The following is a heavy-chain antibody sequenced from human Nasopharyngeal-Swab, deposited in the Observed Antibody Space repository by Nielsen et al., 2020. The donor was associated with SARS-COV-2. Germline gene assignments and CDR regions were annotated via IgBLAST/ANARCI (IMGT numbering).Heavy chain of an antibody. CDR1: GGSISSYY. J-gene: IGHJ5*02. V-gene: IGHV4-59*01. CDR2: IYYSGST. Sequence: SETLSLTCTASGGSISSYYWSWIRQPPGKGLEWIGYIYYSGSTNYNPSLKSRVTISADTSKNQFSLKLSSVTAADTAVYYCARYSGGYYWFDPWGQGTLVTVSS. CDR3: ARYSGGYYWFDP. D-gene: IGHD1-26*01.